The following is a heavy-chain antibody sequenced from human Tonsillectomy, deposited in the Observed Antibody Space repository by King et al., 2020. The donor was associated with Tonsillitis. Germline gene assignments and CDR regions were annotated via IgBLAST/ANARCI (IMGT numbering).Heavy chain of an antibody. Sequence: VQLVQSGAEVKKPGSSVKVSCKASGGTFSSYAISWVRQAPGQGLEWMGGIIPIFGTANYAQKFQGRVTITADESTSTAYMELSSLRSEDTAVYYCARGGSLSYYYASSGYFLLDYWGQGTLVTVSS. CDR1: GGTFSSYA. D-gene: IGHD3-22*01. V-gene: IGHV1-69*01. CDR2: IIPIFGTA. J-gene: IGHJ4*02. CDR3: ARGGSLSYYYASSGYFLLDY.